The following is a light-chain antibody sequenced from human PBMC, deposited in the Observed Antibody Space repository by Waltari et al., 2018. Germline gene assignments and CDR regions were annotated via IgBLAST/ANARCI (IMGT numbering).Light chain of an antibody. V-gene: IGLV1-44*01. CDR1: SSPIGNNV. CDR3: AAWDDSLSGLNWV. Sequence: QSVLTQPPSASGTPGQRVPISCSGSSSPIGNNVVHRYQQFPGTAPKVVIYSNNNRPSGVPDRFAGSKSGTSASLAISGLQSEDEADYYCAAWDDSLSGLNWVFGGGTKLTVL. CDR2: SNN. J-gene: IGLJ3*02.